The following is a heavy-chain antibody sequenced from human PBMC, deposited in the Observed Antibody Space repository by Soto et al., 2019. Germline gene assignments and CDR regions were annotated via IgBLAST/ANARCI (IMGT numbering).Heavy chain of an antibody. CDR1: GYTFTSYD. Sequence: QVQLVQSGAEVKKPGASVKVSCKASGYTFTSYDINWVRQATGQGLEWMGWMNPNSGNTGYAQKYQGRVTMTRNTSISTAYMELSSLRSEDTAVYYCTTVTLRGYYYGMDVWGQGTTVTVSS. CDR2: MNPNSGNT. D-gene: IGHD4-17*01. V-gene: IGHV1-8*01. J-gene: IGHJ6*02. CDR3: TTVTLRGYYYGMDV.